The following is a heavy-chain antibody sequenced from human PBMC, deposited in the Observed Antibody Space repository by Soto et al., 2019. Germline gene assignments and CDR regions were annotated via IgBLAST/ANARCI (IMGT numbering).Heavy chain of an antibody. Sequence: PGGSLRLSCAASGFTFSSYGMHWVRQAPGKGLEWVAVISYDGGNKYYAESVKGRFTISRDNPKNTLNLQMNSLRAEDTAVYYCAKVTGYCSSNSCSRETYYYGMDVWGQGTTVTVSS. CDR1: GFTFSSYG. J-gene: IGHJ6*02. D-gene: IGHD2-2*01. V-gene: IGHV3-30*18. CDR2: ISYDGGNK. CDR3: AKVTGYCSSNSCSRETYYYGMDV.